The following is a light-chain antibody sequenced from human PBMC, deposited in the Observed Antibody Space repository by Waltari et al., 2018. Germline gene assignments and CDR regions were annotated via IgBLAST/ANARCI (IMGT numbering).Light chain of an antibody. CDR3: QQSYNPPLT. CDR1: QSLLHTTVYNY. CDR2: LAS. V-gene: IGKV2-28*01. J-gene: IGKJ1*01. Sequence: IVLTQSPLSLPVTPGEPASISCRSSQSLLHTTVYNYLDWYLQKPGQSPQLLISLASNRASGVPDRFSGSGSGTDFTLTISSLQPEDFATYYCQQSYNPPLTFGQGTKVEIK.